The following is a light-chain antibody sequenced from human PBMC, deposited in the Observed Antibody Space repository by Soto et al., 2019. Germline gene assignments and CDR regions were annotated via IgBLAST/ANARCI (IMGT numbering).Light chain of an antibody. V-gene: IGKV3D-20*02. CDR2: GAS. CDR3: RQRSSYSLT. Sequence: EVVLTQSPGTLSLSPGERATLSCRASQSVSSSYLAWYQQKPGQAPRLLIYGASSRATGILHSFISSRSWANFTPTTVTRQQEDYLVDYYRQRSSYSLTFGGGTKVDI. CDR1: QSVSSSY. J-gene: IGKJ4*02.